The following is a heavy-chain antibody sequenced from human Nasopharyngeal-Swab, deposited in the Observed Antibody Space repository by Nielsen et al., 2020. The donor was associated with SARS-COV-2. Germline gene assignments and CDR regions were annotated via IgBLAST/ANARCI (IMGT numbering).Heavy chain of an antibody. V-gene: IGHV3-30*18. CDR2: ISYDGSNK. CDR1: GFAFSSYG. D-gene: IGHD3-3*01. Sequence: GESLKISCAASGFAFSSYGMHWVRQAPGKGLEWVAVISYDGSNKYYADSVKGRFTISRDNSKNTLYLQMNRLRAEDTAVYYCAKVGAITIFGVVNYYYYYMDVWGKGTTVTVSS. J-gene: IGHJ6*03. CDR3: AKVGAITIFGVVNYYYYYMDV.